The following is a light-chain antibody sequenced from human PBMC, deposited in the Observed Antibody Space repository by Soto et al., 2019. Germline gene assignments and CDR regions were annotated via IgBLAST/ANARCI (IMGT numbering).Light chain of an antibody. CDR2: GAS. J-gene: IGKJ4*01. CDR3: QQYNNWPLT. V-gene: IGKV3-15*01. Sequence: ETVMTQSPATLSVSPGERPTLSCRASQSVGSTLAWYQQKPGQAPRLLIYGASTRATGIPARFSGSGSGTEFTLTISSLQSVDFAVYYCQQYNNWPLTFGGGTKVEIK. CDR1: QSVGST.